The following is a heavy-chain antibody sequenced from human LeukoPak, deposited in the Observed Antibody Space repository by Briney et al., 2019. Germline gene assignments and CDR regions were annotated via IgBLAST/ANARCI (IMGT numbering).Heavy chain of an antibody. CDR1: GGSISNANFY. V-gene: IGHV4-39*01. J-gene: IGHJ6*02. CDR3: ARQVPGPYNYYGMDV. Sequence: SETLSLTCLVSGGSISNANFYWAWIRQPPGKGLEWIGNIYYAGFTSYNSSLKSRVTISVDTSKSQLSLRLTSVTAADTAVYFCARQVPGPYNYYGMDVWGQGTTVTVSS. CDR2: IYYAGFT.